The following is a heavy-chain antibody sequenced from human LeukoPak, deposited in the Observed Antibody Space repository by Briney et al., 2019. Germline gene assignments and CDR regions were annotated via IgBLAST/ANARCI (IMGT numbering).Heavy chain of an antibody. Sequence: GGSLRLSCAASGFTFSDYYMSWIRQAPGKGLEWVSYISSSGSTIYYADSVKGRFTISRDNAKNSLYLQMNSLRAEDTAVYYCARDQSLRFLEWLQYYFDYWGQGTLVTVSS. V-gene: IGHV3-11*01. CDR1: GFTFSDYY. CDR2: ISSSGSTI. D-gene: IGHD3-3*01. CDR3: ARDQSLRFLEWLQYYFDY. J-gene: IGHJ4*02.